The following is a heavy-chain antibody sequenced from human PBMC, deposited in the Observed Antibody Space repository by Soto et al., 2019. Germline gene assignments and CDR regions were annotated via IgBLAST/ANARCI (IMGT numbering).Heavy chain of an antibody. CDR2: IYSGGDT. V-gene: IGHV3-66*01. Sequence: EVQLVESGGGLVQPGGSLRLSCAASGFSVSNNYMSWVRQAPGKGLKCVSLIYSGGDTYYVDSVKGRFSISRDSSKNTLYLQMNSLRAEDSAVYYCARNIPVTTLGYWGQGTVVTVAS. D-gene: IGHD4-17*01. CDR1: GFSVSNNY. J-gene: IGHJ4*02. CDR3: ARNIPVTTLGY.